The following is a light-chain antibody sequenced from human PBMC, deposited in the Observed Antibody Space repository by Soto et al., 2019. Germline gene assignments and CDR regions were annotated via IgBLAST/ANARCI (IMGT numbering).Light chain of an antibody. CDR3: QQYNNWPPIT. Sequence: EIVMTHSPATLSVYPWEVATLSCRASQSISSNLAWYQQKPGQAPRLVIFDASTRATGIPDRFTGRGSGTEFTPTISSLQSEDSAVYFCQQYNNWPPITFGGGTKVDIK. J-gene: IGKJ4*01. V-gene: IGKV3-15*01. CDR1: QSISSN. CDR2: DAS.